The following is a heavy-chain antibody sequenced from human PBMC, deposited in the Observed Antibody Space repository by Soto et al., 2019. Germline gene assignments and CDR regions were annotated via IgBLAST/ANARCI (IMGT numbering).Heavy chain of an antibody. Sequence: QVQLQESGPGLVKPSQTLSLTCTVSGGSISSGGYYWSWIRQHPGKGLEWIGYIYYSGSTYYHPSLKSRVTISVSTSKNPFSLKLSSVTAADTAVYYCARGRRRAAAGKDYYYYYYMDVWGKGTTVTVSS. CDR1: GGSISSGGYY. D-gene: IGHD6-13*01. V-gene: IGHV4-31*03. CDR2: IYYSGST. CDR3: ARGRRRAAAGKDYYYYYYMDV. J-gene: IGHJ6*03.